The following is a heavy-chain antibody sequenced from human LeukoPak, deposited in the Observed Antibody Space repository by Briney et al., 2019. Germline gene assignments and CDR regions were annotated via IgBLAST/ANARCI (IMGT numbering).Heavy chain of an antibody. Sequence: SETLSLTCAVSGGSISSGGYSWSWIRQPPGKGLEWIGYIYHSGSTYYNPSLKSRVTISVDRSKNQFSLKLSSVTAADTAVYYCARDSVSGDAFDIWGQGTMVTVSS. CDR3: ARDSVSGDAFDI. V-gene: IGHV4-30-2*01. CDR1: GGSISSGGYS. D-gene: IGHD3-10*01. CDR2: IYHSGST. J-gene: IGHJ3*02.